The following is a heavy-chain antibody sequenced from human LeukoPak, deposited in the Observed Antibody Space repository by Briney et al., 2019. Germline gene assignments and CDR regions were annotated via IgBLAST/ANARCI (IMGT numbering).Heavy chain of an antibody. Sequence: ASVKVSCKASGGTFSSYAISWVRQAPGQGLEWMGGIIPIFGTANYAQKFQGRVTITADESTSTAYMELSSLRSEDTAVYYCARGGYSYGRTKLDYWGQGTLVTVPS. CDR2: IIPIFGTA. V-gene: IGHV1-69*13. CDR3: ARGGYSYGRTKLDY. J-gene: IGHJ4*02. D-gene: IGHD5-18*01. CDR1: GGTFSSYA.